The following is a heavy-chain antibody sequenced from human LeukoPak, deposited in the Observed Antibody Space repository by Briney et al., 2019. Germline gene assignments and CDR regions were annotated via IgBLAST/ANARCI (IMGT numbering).Heavy chain of an antibody. V-gene: IGHV3-74*01. Sequence: GGSLRLSCEASGFTFSSYLLHWVRQAPGKGLVWVSRINSDGYSIGYADSVKGRFTISRDNAKSTLYLQMNSLRAEDTAVYYCAREGGSGNFDYWGQGTLVTVSS. D-gene: IGHD3-10*01. CDR1: GFTFSSYL. J-gene: IGHJ4*02. CDR3: AREGGSGNFDY. CDR2: INSDGYSI.